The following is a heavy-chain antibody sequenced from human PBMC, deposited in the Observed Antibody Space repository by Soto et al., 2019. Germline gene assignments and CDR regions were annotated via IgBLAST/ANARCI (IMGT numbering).Heavy chain of an antibody. Sequence: QVQLQESGPGLVKPSQTLSLTCTVSGRPVSSGGYYWTWIRQHPGRGLEWIGYIYHIGSASYNPSLENRLTISLDTSKNQFSLNLTSVTAADTAIYYCVRDRALDSSGHWFDTWGHGILVTVSS. CDR1: GRPVSSGGYY. CDR3: VRDRALDSSGHWFDT. V-gene: IGHV4-31*03. CDR2: IYHIGSA. J-gene: IGHJ5*01. D-gene: IGHD6-19*01.